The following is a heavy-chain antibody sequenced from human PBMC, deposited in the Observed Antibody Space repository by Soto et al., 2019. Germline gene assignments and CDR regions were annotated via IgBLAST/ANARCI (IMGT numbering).Heavy chain of an antibody. CDR1: GFTFSSYA. CDR3: AKTHYDSSGYYYVFYFDY. Sequence: GGSLRLSCAASGFTFSSYAMSWVRQAPGKGLEWVSAISGSGGSTYYADSVKGRFTISRDNSKNTLYLQMNSLRAEDTAVYYCAKTHYDSSGYYYVFYFDYWGQGTLVTVSS. CDR2: ISGSGGST. D-gene: IGHD3-22*01. V-gene: IGHV3-23*01. J-gene: IGHJ4*02.